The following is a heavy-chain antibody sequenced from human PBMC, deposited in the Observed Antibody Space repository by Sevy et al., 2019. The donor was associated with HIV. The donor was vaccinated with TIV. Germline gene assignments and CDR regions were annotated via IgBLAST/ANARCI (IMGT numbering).Heavy chain of an antibody. J-gene: IGHJ5*02. CDR1: GGSISSYY. CDR3: ARATMGGIAVAGSWFDP. Sequence: SETLSLTCTVSGGSISSYYWSWIRQPPGKGLEWIGYIYYSGSTNYNPSLKSRVTISVDTSKNRFSLKLSSVTAADTAVYYCARATMGGIAVAGSWFDPWGQGTLVTVSS. V-gene: IGHV4-59*01. D-gene: IGHD6-19*01. CDR2: IYYSGST.